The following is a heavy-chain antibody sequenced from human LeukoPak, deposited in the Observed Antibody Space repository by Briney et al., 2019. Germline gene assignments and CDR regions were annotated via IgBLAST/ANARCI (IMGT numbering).Heavy chain of an antibody. D-gene: IGHD6-13*01. V-gene: IGHV4-4*07. J-gene: IGHJ5*02. Sequence: SETLSLTCTVSGGSISSYYWSWIRQPAGKGLEWIGRIYTSGSTNYNPSLKSRVTMSVDTSKNQFSLKLSSVTAADTAVYYCARGGIAAAYNWFDPWGQGTLVTVSS. CDR3: ARGGIAAAYNWFDP. CDR2: IYTSGST. CDR1: GGSISSYY.